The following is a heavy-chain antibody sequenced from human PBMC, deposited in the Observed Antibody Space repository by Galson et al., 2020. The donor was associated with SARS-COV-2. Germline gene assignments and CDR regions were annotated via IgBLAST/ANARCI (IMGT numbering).Heavy chain of an antibody. CDR1: GFTFSSYG. V-gene: IGHV3-30*03. CDR2: ISYDGSNK. Sequence: GGSLRPSCAASGFTFSSYGMHWVRQAPGKGLEWVAVISYDGSNKYYADSVKGRFTISRDNSKNTLYLQMNSLRAEDTAVYYCARPSSGYYFDAFDIWGQGTIVTVSS. J-gene: IGHJ3*02. CDR3: ARPSSGYYFDAFDI. D-gene: IGHD3-22*01.